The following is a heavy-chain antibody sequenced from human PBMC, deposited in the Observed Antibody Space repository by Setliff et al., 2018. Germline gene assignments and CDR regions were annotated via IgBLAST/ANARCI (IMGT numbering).Heavy chain of an antibody. CDR3: ARDGRTRYYYYYMDV. CDR1: GFTFSSYW. V-gene: IGHV3-7*01. J-gene: IGHJ6*03. CDR2: IKQDGSEK. Sequence: LRLSCAASGFTFSSYWMSWVRQAPGKGLEWVANIKQDGSEKYYVDSVKGRFTISRDNAKNSLYPQMNSLRAEDTAVYYCARDGRTRYYYYYMDVWGKGTTVTVPS.